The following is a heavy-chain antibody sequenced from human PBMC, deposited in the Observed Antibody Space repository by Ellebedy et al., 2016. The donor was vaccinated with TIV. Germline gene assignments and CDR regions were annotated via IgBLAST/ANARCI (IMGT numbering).Heavy chain of an antibody. D-gene: IGHD6-19*01. V-gene: IGHV1-2*04. CDR2: INPNSGGT. Sequence: ASVKVSXXASGYTFTGYYMHWVRQAPGQGLEWMGWINPNSGGTNYAQKFQGWVTITRDTSASTAYMELSSLRSEDTAVYYCARSISSGWYDVFDYWGQGTLVTVSS. CDR3: ARSISSGWYDVFDY. J-gene: IGHJ4*02. CDR1: GYTFTGYY.